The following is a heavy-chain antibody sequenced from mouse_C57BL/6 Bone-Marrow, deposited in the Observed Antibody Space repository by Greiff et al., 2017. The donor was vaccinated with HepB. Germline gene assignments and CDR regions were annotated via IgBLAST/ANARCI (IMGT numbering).Heavy chain of an antibody. D-gene: IGHD1-1*01. CDR1: GFSLTSYG. CDR3: ARGSGSSPSYYFDY. Sequence: VQLQQSGPGLVQPSQSLSITCTVSGFSLTSYGVHWVRQSPGKGLEWLGVIWSGGSTDYNAAFISRLSISKDNSKSQVFFKMHSLQADDTAIYYCARGSGSSPSYYFDYWGQGTTLTVSS. J-gene: IGHJ2*01. CDR2: IWSGGST. V-gene: IGHV2-2*01.